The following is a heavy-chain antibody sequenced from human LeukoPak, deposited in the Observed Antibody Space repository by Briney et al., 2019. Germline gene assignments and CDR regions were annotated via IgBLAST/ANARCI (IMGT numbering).Heavy chain of an antibody. Sequence: GGSLRLSCAASGFAFSSYAMNWVRQAPGKGLGWVSFITGDSGTIYYVDSMKGRFTISRDNAKNSLYLQIDNLRAEDTAVYYCARDRMGGSFDYWGQGTPVTVSS. D-gene: IGHD2-15*01. J-gene: IGHJ4*02. CDR2: ITGDSGTI. V-gene: IGHV3-48*01. CDR1: GFAFSSYA. CDR3: ARDRMGGSFDY.